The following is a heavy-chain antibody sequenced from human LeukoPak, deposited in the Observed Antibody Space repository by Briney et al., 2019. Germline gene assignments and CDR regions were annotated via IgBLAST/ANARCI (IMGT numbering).Heavy chain of an antibody. V-gene: IGHV5-51*01. CDR3: ARQSGYCSRTSCDGDFHI. J-gene: IGHJ3*02. Sequence: GESLKISCEGSGYSFASYWIGWVRQVPGKGLEWMGIIYPGDSDTRYSPSFQGQVTISADKSISTAYLQWSSLKASDTAMYYCARQSGYCSRTSCDGDFHIWGQGTKVTVSS. D-gene: IGHD2-2*01. CDR2: IYPGDSDT. CDR1: GYSFASYW.